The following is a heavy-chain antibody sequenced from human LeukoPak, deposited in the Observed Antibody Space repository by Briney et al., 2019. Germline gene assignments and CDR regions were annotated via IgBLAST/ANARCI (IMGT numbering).Heavy chain of an antibody. V-gene: IGHV4-39*01. Sequence: SSETLSLTRTVSGGSITSSSYYCGWIRQPPGKGLEWIGSIYYTGGTYYNPSLKSRLSISLGTSKNQFSLKLSSVTAADTAVYYCARGGGAGRAFDIWGQGTMVTVSS. CDR2: IYYTGGT. D-gene: IGHD1-26*01. J-gene: IGHJ3*02. CDR1: GGSITSSSYY. CDR3: ARGGGAGRAFDI.